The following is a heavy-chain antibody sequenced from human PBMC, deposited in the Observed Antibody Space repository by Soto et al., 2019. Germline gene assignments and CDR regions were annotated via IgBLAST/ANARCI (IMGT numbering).Heavy chain of an antibody. D-gene: IGHD1-20*01. CDR1: GGSISSYY. J-gene: IGHJ4*02. CDR3: ARFLITGTTGNFDY. CDR2: IYYSGST. Sequence: SETLSLTCTVSGGSISSYYWSWIRQPPGKGLEWIGYIYYSGSTNYNPSLKSRVTISVDTSKNQFSLKLSSVTAADTAVYYCARFLITGTTGNFDYWGQGTLVTVSS. V-gene: IGHV4-59*01.